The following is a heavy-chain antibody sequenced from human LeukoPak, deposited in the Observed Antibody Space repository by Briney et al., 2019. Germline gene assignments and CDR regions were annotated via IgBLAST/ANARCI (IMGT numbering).Heavy chain of an antibody. CDR2: TNAGNGNT. J-gene: IGHJ4*02. CDR3: ARNGLNYYDSSGYYYSPYY. CDR1: GYIFTSYA. V-gene: IGHV1-3*01. Sequence: ASVKVSCKASGYIFTSYAMHWVRQAPGQRLEWMGWTNAGNGNTKYSQKFQGRVTITRDTSASTAYMELSSLRSEDTAVYYCARNGLNYYDSSGYYYSPYYWGQGTLVTVSS. D-gene: IGHD3-22*01.